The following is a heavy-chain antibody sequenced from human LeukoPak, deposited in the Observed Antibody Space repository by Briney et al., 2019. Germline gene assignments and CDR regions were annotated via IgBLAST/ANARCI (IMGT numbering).Heavy chain of an antibody. Sequence: PGGSLRLSCAASGFTVSSNYMSWVRQAPGKGLEWVSVIYSGGSTYYADSVKGRFTISRDNSKNTMHLQMNSLRAEDTAVYYCARGTYYDSSGYPSPHFDYWGQGTLVTVSS. V-gene: IGHV3-53*01. D-gene: IGHD3-22*01. CDR1: GFTVSSNY. CDR3: ARGTYYDSSGYPSPHFDY. J-gene: IGHJ4*02. CDR2: IYSGGST.